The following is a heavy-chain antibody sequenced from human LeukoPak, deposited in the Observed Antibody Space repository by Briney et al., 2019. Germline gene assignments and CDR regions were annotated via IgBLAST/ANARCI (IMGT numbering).Heavy chain of an antibody. D-gene: IGHD2-2*01. CDR3: ARSIVVVPVEFDP. J-gene: IGHJ5*02. V-gene: IGHV1-3*01. Sequence: ASVKVSCKASGYTFTSYAMHWVRQAPGQRLEWMGCINAGNGNTKYSQKFQGRVTITRDTSASTAYMELSSLRSEDTAVYYCARSIVVVPVEFDPWGQGTLVTVSS. CDR1: GYTFTSYA. CDR2: INAGNGNT.